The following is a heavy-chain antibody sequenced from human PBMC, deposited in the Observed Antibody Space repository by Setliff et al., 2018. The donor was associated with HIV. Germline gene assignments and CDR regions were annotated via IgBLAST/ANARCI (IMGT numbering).Heavy chain of an antibody. CDR2: VSPYNGDT. CDR1: GYRFNTYG. CDR3: VRGVTRDISGYYRDEYFQH. V-gene: IGHV1-18*01. J-gene: IGHJ1*01. Sequence: ASVKVSCKASGYRFNTYGISWVRQAPGQGLEWMGWVSPYNGDTRFAQSLQGRVTLTTDTSTNTAYMEMRTLRSDDTAVYYCVRGVTRDISGYYRDEYFQHWRQGTPVTVSS. D-gene: IGHD3-22*01.